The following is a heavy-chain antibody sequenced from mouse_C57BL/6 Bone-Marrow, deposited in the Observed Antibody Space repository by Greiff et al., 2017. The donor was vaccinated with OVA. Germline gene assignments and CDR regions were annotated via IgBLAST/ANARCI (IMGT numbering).Heavy chain of an antibody. V-gene: IGHV7-3*01. CDR3: ARYKGRVAVDYFDY. CDR2: IRNKPNGSTT. J-gene: IGHJ2*01. Sequence: DVMLVESGGGLVQPGDSLSLSCAASGFTFTNYYMSWVRQPPGKALERLAFIRNKPNGSTTEYSASVKGRFTISRDNSQSILYLQMNALRAEDSATYYCARYKGRVAVDYFDYWGQGTALTVSS. D-gene: IGHD1-1*01. CDR1: GFTFTNYY.